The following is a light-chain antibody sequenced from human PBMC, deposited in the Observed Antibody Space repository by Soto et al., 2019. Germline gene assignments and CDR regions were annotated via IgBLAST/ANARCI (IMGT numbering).Light chain of an antibody. CDR1: SSNIGSNS. CDR2: SND. J-gene: IGLJ1*01. CDR3: AAWDDSLNGDV. V-gene: IGLV1-44*01. Sequence: QSVLTQPPSASGTPGQRVTISCSGSSSNIGSNSVNWYQQLPGTAPKLLIYSNDRRPSGVPDRSSGSKSGTSASLAISGLQSEDEADYYCAAWDDSLNGDVFGTGTKLTVL.